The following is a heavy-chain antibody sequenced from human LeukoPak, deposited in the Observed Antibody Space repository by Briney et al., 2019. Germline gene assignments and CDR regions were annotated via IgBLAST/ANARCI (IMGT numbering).Heavy chain of an antibody. CDR1: GYTFTGYY. CDR2: INPNSGGT. D-gene: IGHD6-6*01. V-gene: IGHV1-2*02. Sequence: ASVKVSCKASGYTFTGYYMHWVRQAPGQGLEWMGWINPNSGGTNYAQKFQGRVTMTRDTSISTSYMELSSLRSEDTAVYYCATVFASSSSVDYWGQGTLVTVSS. CDR3: ATVFASSSSVDY. J-gene: IGHJ4*02.